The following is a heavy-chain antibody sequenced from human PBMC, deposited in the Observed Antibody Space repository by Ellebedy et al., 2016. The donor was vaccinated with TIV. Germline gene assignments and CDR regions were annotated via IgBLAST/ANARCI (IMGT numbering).Heavy chain of an antibody. CDR1: GFTFSTYW. J-gene: IGHJ4*02. Sequence: PGGSLRLSCAGYGFTFSTYWMSWVRQAPGKGLEWVANIKQDGSEKTYVDPVKGRFTISRDNAKNSLYLQMNGLRVEDTAVYYCARVRYLGAPQLFFDFWGQGTLVTVSS. CDR2: IKQDGSEK. V-gene: IGHV3-7*01. CDR3: ARVRYLGAPQLFFDF. D-gene: IGHD3-10*01.